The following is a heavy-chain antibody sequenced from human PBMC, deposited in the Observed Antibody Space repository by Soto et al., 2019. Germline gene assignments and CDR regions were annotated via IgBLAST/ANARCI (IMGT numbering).Heavy chain of an antibody. CDR1: GDSVSTNSAT. V-gene: IGHV6-1*01. CDR2: KYYRSKWDY. Sequence: QVQLQQSGPGLVKPSQTLSLTCAISGDSVSTNSATWDWIRQSPSRGLEWLGRKYYRSKWDYDYAASVKGRININPDTSNNQVSLHLDSVTPDDTAVYYCARLIGNSWLDSWGQGTLVTVSS. D-gene: IGHD2-8*01. CDR3: ARLIGNSWLDS. J-gene: IGHJ5*01.